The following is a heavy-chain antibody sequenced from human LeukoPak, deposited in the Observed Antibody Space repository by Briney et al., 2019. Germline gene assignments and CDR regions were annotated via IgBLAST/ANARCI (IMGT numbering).Heavy chain of an antibody. D-gene: IGHD2-15*01. CDR1: GSSVSGYY. CDR3: ARDPPEDRWNSFDY. Sequence: SETLSLTCIVSGSSVSGYYWNWIRQSPGRGLEWIGYTHHSGETKYNPSLQSRVTMSVDSSRNHFYLNLLFLTAADTAIYFCARDPPEDRWNSFDYWGQGALVTVSS. J-gene: IGHJ4*02. V-gene: IGHV4-59*02. CDR2: THHSGET.